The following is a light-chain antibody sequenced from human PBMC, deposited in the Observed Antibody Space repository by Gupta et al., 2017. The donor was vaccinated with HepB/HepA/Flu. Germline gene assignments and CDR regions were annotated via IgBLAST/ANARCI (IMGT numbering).Light chain of an antibody. CDR3: QQTNSFPRS. J-gene: IGKJ4*01. Sequence: DIQMTHSPSSVSASVGDRVTITCRASQAISNWLAWYQQKPGKAPKLLIYAASNLQSGVPSRFSGSGSGTDFTLTIGRLQREDFATYYCQQTNSFPRSFGGGTRVEIK. CDR2: AAS. CDR1: QAISNW. V-gene: IGKV1-12*01.